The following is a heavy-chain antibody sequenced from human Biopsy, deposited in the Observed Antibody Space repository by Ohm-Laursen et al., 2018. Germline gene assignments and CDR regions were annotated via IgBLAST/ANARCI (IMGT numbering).Heavy chain of an antibody. CDR2: ISGSGGST. CDR1: GFTFSSHA. Sequence: GQTLSLTCAASGFTFSSHAMSWVRQAPGKGLEWVSVISGSGGSTHYADSVKGRFTISRDNSKNTLFLQMKSLRAEDTAIYYCGRRPFFDYWSAYYVDHWGQGALVTVSS. D-gene: IGHD3-3*01. V-gene: IGHV3-23*01. J-gene: IGHJ5*02. CDR3: GRRPFFDYWSAYYVDH.